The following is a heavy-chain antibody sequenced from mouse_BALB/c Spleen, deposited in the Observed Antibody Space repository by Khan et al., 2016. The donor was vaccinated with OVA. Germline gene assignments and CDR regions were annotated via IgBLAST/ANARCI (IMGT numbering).Heavy chain of an antibody. V-gene: IGHV3-2*02. Sequence: EVQLQESGPGLVKPSQSLSLTCTVTGYSITSGYGWNWIRQFPGNKLEWMGYISYSGSTNYNPSFKSRITITRDTSKNQFFLHVNSVTTEDTATYYCARTARIKYWGQGTTLTVSS. J-gene: IGHJ2*01. CDR1: GYSITSGYG. CDR2: ISYSGST. D-gene: IGHD1-2*01. CDR3: ARTARIKY.